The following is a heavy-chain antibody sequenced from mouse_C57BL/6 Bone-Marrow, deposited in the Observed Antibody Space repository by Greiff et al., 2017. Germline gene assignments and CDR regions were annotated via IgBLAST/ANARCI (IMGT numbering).Heavy chain of an antibody. V-gene: IGHV1-81*01. CDR2: IYPRSGNT. CDR3: APDLLWLRRGY. Sequence: QVHVKQSGAELARPGASVKLSCKASGYTFTSYGISWVKQRTGQGLEWIGEIYPRSGNTYYNEKFKGKATLTADKSSSTAYMELRSLTSEDSAVYFCAPDLLWLRRGYWGQGTTLTVSS. D-gene: IGHD2-2*01. CDR1: GYTFTSYG. J-gene: IGHJ2*01.